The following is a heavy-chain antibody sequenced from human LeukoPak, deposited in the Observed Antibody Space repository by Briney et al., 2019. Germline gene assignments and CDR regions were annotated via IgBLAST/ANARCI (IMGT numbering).Heavy chain of an antibody. CDR1: GFTFSSYG. D-gene: IGHD3-10*01. V-gene: IGHV3-23*01. CDR3: AKDRLRVAGGFDY. CDR2: ISDSGGNT. Sequence: PGGSLRLSCEASGFTFSSYGMSWVRQAPGKGLEWVSSISDSGGNTYYADSVKGRFTISRDNSKNTLYVQMNSLRAEDTAVYYCAKDRLRVAGGFDYWGQGTLVTVSS. J-gene: IGHJ4*02.